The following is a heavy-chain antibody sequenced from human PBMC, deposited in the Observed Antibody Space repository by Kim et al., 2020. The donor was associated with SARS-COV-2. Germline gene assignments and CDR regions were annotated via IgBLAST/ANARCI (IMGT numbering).Heavy chain of an antibody. J-gene: IGHJ6*02. D-gene: IGHD6-19*01. CDR2: ISSSSSYI. CDR3: ARGRGAVAASYGMDV. CDR1: GFTFSSYS. V-gene: IGHV3-21*01. Sequence: GGSLRLSCAASGFTFSSYSMNWVRQAPGKGLEWVSSISSSSSYIYYADSVRGRFTISRDNAKNSLYLQMNSLRAEDTAVYYCARGRGAVAASYGMDVWGQGTTVTVSS.